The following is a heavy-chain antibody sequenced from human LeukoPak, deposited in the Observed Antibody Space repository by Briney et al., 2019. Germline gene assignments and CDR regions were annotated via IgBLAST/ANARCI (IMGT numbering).Heavy chain of an antibody. CDR1: GLTVSSNF. Sequence: GGSLRLSCAVSGLTVSSNFMNWVRQAPGKGLEWVSSISSGSTYKYYADSVKGRFTISRDNAENSLYLQVNSLRAEDTAVYYCARGASSIAARINWFDPWGQGTLVTVSS. V-gene: IGHV3-21*01. D-gene: IGHD6-6*01. CDR3: ARGASSIAARINWFDP. CDR2: ISSGSTYK. J-gene: IGHJ5*02.